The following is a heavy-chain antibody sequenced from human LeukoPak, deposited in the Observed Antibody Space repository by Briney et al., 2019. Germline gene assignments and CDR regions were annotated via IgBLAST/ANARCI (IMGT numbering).Heavy chain of an antibody. CDR2: IWYDGSNK. CDR1: GFTFSSYG. J-gene: IGHJ6*02. V-gene: IGHV3-33*01. D-gene: IGHD3-10*01. Sequence: GGSLRLSCAASGFTFSSYGMHWVRQAPGKGREWVAAIWYDGSNKYYADSVKGRFTISRDNSKNTLYLQMNSLRAEDTAVYYCARESMVRGSYYYYYYGMDVWGQGTTVTVSS. CDR3: ARESMVRGSYYYYYYGMDV.